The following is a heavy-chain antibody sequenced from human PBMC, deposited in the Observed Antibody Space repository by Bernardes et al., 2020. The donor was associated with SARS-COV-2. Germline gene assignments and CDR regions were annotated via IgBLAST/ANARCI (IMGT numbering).Heavy chain of an antibody. J-gene: IGHJ6*02. V-gene: IGHV3-23*01. CDR3: TKCVLGYYAVDV. CDR2: VSGSGGST. CDR1: GFTFSNYA. D-gene: IGHD3-16*01. Sequence: GGSLRLSCAASGFTFSNYAMSWVRQAPGKGLEWVAGVSGSGGSTYYADAVKGRFTISRDNSQNSLFLQLNSRRVEDAAVYYCTKCVLGYYAVDVWGQGTTDTGSS.